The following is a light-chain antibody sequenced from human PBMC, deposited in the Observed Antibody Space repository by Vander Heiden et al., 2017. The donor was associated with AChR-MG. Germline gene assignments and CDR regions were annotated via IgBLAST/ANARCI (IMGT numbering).Light chain of an antibody. CDR2: SNN. CDR1: SSHIGSNT. CDR3: AAWDDSLNGPVV. J-gene: IGLJ2*01. Sequence: QSVLTQPPSASGTPGQRVTLSCSGSSSHIGSNTVNWYQQLPGTAPKLLIYSNNQRPSGVPDRFSGSKSGTSASLAISGLQSEDEADYYCAAWDDSLNGPVVFGGGTKLTVL. V-gene: IGLV1-44*01.